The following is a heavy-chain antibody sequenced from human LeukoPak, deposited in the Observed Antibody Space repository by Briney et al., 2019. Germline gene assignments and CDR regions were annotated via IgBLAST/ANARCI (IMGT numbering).Heavy chain of an antibody. CDR1: GFTFSSYN. CDR2: ITSSSNYI. Sequence: GGSLRLSCAASGFTFSSYNMNWVRQAPGRGLGWVSSITSSSNYIYYADSVKGRFTISRDNAKSSLYLQMNSLRAEDTTVYYCARDCWDYGSGSYCGIDYWGQGTLVTVSS. J-gene: IGHJ4*02. D-gene: IGHD3-10*01. V-gene: IGHV3-21*03. CDR3: ARDCWDYGSGSYCGIDY.